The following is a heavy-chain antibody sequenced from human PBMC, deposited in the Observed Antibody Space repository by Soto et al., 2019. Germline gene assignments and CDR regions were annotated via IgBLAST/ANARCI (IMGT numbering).Heavy chain of an antibody. V-gene: IGHV1-69*13. J-gene: IGHJ4*02. CDR3: ARVLRGRTIFGVAHPGHY. CDR2: IIPIFGTA. D-gene: IGHD3-3*01. Sequence: SVKVSCKASGGTFSSYAISWVRQAPGQGLEWMGGIIPIFGTANYAQKFQGRVTITADESTSTAYMELSSLRSGDTAVYYCARVLRGRTIFGVAHPGHYWGQGTLVTVSS. CDR1: GGTFSSYA.